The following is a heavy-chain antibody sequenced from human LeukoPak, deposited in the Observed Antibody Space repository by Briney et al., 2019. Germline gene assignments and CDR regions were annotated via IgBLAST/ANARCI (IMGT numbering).Heavy chain of an antibody. CDR1: GFTFADYG. J-gene: IGHJ4*02. Sequence: GGSLRLSCAASGFTFADYGMTWVRQAPGKGLEWVSVINWNGDSTGYADSVKGRFTISRDNAKNSLYLQMNSLRAEDTAMYYCARDSPPDYWGQGTLVTVSS. CDR3: ARDSPPDY. CDR2: INWNGDST. V-gene: IGHV3-20*04.